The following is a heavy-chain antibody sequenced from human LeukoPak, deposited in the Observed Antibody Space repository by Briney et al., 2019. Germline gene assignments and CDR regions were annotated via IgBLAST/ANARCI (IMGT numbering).Heavy chain of an antibody. D-gene: IGHD6-6*01. CDR3: ARGARRRGAARPAFDI. Sequence: SETLSLTCTVSGGSISSSSYYWGWIRQPPGKGLEWIGEINHSGSTNYNPSLKSRVTISVDTSKNQFSLKLSSVTAADTAVYYCARGARRRGAARPAFDIWGQGTMVTVSS. J-gene: IGHJ3*02. CDR2: INHSGST. CDR1: GGSISSSSYY. V-gene: IGHV4-39*07.